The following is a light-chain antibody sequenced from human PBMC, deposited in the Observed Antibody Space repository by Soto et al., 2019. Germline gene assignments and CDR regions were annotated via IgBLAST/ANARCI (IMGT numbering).Light chain of an antibody. V-gene: IGLV3-21*02. Sequence: SYELTQPPSVSVAPGQTARLTCGGDNIGTKSVHWYQQKPGQAPVLVVYDDSDRPSGIPERFSGSNSGTTATLTISRVEAGDEADYYCQVWHSSSDHYVFGTGTKVTVL. CDR2: DDS. CDR1: NIGTKS. J-gene: IGLJ1*01. CDR3: QVWHSSSDHYV.